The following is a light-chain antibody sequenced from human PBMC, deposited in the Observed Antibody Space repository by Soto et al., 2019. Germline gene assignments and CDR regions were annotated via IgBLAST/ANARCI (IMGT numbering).Light chain of an antibody. V-gene: IGKV3-20*01. CDR1: QSVGSTY. Sequence: EIVLTQSPGTLSLSPGERATLSCRASQSVGSTYLAWYQQKPGQAPRLLIFGASSRATGIPDRFSGSGSGTDFTLTISRLEPEDFAVSYCQQYGTLPLTFGGGTKVDI. J-gene: IGKJ4*01. CDR3: QQYGTLPLT. CDR2: GAS.